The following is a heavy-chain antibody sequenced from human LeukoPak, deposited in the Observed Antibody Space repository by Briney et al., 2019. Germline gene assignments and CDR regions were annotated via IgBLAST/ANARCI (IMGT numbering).Heavy chain of an antibody. Sequence: PGGSLRLSCVASGFTFNTYNVNWVRQAPGKGLEWVSSITSSSSYIYYADSVKGRFTISRDNAKSSLYLQMNSLRDEDTAVYYCARDPYSGNYGDYYYYYMDVWGKGTTVTISS. V-gene: IGHV3-21*01. CDR2: ITSSSSYI. J-gene: IGHJ6*03. D-gene: IGHD1-26*01. CDR1: GFTFNTYN. CDR3: ARDPYSGNYGDYYYYYMDV.